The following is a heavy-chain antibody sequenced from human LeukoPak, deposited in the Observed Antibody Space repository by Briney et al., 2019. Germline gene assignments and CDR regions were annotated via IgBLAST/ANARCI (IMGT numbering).Heavy chain of an antibody. CDR3: ARHDGSSLYYAFDV. Sequence: SETLSLTCTVSGVSICSYYWSWLPQPPGKGLGWVGYIYYSGSTNYNLSLKSRVTISLDTSKNQFSLKLSSVTAADTAVYYCARHDGSSLYYAFDVWGQGTMVTVSS. V-gene: IGHV4-59*08. CDR1: GVSICSYY. CDR2: IYYSGST. J-gene: IGHJ3*01. D-gene: IGHD6-13*01.